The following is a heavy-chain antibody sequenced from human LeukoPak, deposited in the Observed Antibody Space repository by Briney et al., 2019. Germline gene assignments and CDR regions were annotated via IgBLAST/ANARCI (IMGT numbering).Heavy chain of an antibody. CDR1: GGSFSGYY. D-gene: IGHD3-10*01. Sequence: SETLSLTSAAYGGSFSGYYWSWIRQPPGKGLEWIGEIYHSGSTNYNPSLKSRVTISVDTSKNQFSLKLSSVTAADTAVYYCARTYYYGSGSYKYYYYGMDVWGQGTTVTVSS. J-gene: IGHJ6*02. CDR3: ARTYYYGSGSYKYYYYGMDV. CDR2: IYHSGST. V-gene: IGHV4-34*01.